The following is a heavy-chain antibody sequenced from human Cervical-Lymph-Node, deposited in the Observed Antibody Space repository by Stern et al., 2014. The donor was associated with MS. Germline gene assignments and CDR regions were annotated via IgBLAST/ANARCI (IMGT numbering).Heavy chain of an antibody. V-gene: IGHV2-5*02. J-gene: IGHJ5*01. CDR1: GFSLSTLGVG. CDR3: THGLIRLGDLSSPPIDS. Sequence: QVTLKESGPTVVKPTQTLTLTCSFSGFSLSTLGVGVGWIRQPPGKALEWLGIIYWDDDKLSNPSLRSRLNNTKDTYKTRVVLTLTNMDPVDTATYFCTHGLIRLGDLSSPPIDSWGRGTLVTVSS. CDR2: IYWDDDK. D-gene: IGHD3-16*01.